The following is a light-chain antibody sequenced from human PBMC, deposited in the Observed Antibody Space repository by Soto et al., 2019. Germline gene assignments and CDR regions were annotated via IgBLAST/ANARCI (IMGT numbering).Light chain of an antibody. CDR1: QSISNN. CDR2: RTS. Sequence: EIVMTQSPATLSVSPGERATLSCRASQSISNNLAWYQQKPGQAPRLLMFRTSSRATGFPARFSGSGSGTEFNLTISSLQSEDFGVYYCQQYNNWPRATFGGGTKVDI. V-gene: IGKV3-15*01. CDR3: QQYNNWPRAT. J-gene: IGKJ4*01.